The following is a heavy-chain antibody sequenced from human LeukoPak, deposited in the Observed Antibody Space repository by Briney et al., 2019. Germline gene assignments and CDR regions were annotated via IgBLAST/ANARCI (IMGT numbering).Heavy chain of an antibody. CDR1: GGSFSGYY. CDR2: INHSGST. J-gene: IGHJ4*02. CDR3: ARANYYDSSGYSY. D-gene: IGHD3-22*01. Sequence: NPSETLSLTCAVYGGSFSGYYWSWIRQPPGKGLEWIGEINHSGSTNYNPSLKSRVTISVDTSKNQFSLKLSSVTAADTAVYYGARANYYDSSGYSYWGQGTLVTVSS. V-gene: IGHV4-34*01.